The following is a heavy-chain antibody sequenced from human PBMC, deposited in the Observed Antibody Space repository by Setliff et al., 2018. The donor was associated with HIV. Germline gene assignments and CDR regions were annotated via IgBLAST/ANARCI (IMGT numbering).Heavy chain of an antibody. D-gene: IGHD1-1*01. J-gene: IGHJ4*02. V-gene: IGHV4-4*08. CDR1: GTSISTSY. Sequence: KPSETLSLTCTVSGTSISTSYWSWIRQPPGKGLEYIGYVHTSGSTNYNPSLKSRVTTSVDTSKNQFSLRLTSVTAADTAVYYCARGRLQLDSWGQGTLVTVSS. CDR3: ARGRLQLDS. CDR2: VHTSGST.